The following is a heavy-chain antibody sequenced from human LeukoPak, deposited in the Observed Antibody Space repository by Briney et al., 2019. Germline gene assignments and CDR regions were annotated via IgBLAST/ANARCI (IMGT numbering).Heavy chain of an antibody. CDR2: ISGSGGST. V-gene: IGHV3-23*01. D-gene: IGHD6-13*01. CDR3: AKDMYSSSYYFDY. Sequence: GGSLRLSCAASGFTFSSYAMSWVRQAPGKGLEWVSAISGSGGSTYYADSVKGRFTISRDNSKNALYLQMNSLRAEDTAVYYCAKDMYSSSYYFDYWGQGTLVTVSS. CDR1: GFTFSSYA. J-gene: IGHJ4*02.